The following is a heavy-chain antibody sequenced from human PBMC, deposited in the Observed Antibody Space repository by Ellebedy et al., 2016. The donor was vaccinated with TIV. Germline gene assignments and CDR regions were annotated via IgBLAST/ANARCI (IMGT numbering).Heavy chain of an antibody. D-gene: IGHD4-17*01. J-gene: IGHJ5*02. V-gene: IGHV1-8*02. CDR1: GYTFTSYY. Sequence: AASVKVSCKASGYTFTSYYMHWVRQATGQGLEWMGWMNPNSGNTGYAQKFQGRVTMTRNTSISTAYMELSSLRSEDTAVYYCARAGGYGDYGGYWFDPWGQGTLVTVSS. CDR2: MNPNSGNT. CDR3: ARAGGYGDYGGYWFDP.